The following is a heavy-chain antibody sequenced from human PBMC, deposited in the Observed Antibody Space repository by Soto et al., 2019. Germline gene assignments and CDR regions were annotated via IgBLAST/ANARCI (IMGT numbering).Heavy chain of an antibody. V-gene: IGHV4-34*01. CDR1: GGSFSGYY. CDR2: INHSGST. Sequence: PSETLSLTCAVYGGSFSGYYWSWIRQPPGKGLEWIGEINHSGSTNYNPSLKSRVTIAVDTSKNQFSLKLSSVAAADAAVYYCARENYDILTGYRNDAYNIWGQGTMVTVSS. CDR3: ARENYDILTGYRNDAYNI. J-gene: IGHJ3*02. D-gene: IGHD3-9*01.